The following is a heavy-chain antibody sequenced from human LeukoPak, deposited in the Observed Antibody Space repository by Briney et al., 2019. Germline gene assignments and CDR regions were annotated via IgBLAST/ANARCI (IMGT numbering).Heavy chain of an antibody. V-gene: IGHV4-59*12. CDR2: IYYSGST. J-gene: IGHJ6*02. CDR3: ARVEDIFGYGMDV. Sequence: SETLSLTCTVSGGSISSYYWSWIRQPPGKGLEWIGYIYYSGSTNYNPSLKSRVTISVDTSKNQFSLKLSSVTAADTAVYYCARVEDIFGYGMDVWGQGTTVTVSS. CDR1: GGSISSYY. D-gene: IGHD3-10*02.